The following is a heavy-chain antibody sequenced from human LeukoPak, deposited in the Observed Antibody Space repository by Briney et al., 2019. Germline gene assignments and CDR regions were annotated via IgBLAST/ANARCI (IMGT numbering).Heavy chain of an antibody. CDR2: ISSSGSSI. J-gene: IGHJ3*02. CDR3: ARETPLYYDILTGYDAFDI. D-gene: IGHD3-9*01. CDR1: GFTFRSYE. Sequence: PGGSLRLSCAASGFTFRSYEMNWVRQAPGKGLEWVSYISSSGSSIYYADSVKGRFTISRDNAKNSLYLQMNSLRAEDTAVYYCARETPLYYDILTGYDAFDIWGQGTMVTVSS. V-gene: IGHV3-48*03.